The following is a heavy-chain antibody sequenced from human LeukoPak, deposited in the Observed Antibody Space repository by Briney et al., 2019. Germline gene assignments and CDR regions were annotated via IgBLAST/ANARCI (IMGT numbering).Heavy chain of an antibody. J-gene: IGHJ6*02. D-gene: IGHD1-26*01. CDR1: GYTFSGYY. CDR2: INPNSGDT. V-gene: IGHV1-2*02. Sequence: ASVKVSCKASGYTFSGYYMHWVQQAPGQGLEWMGWINPNSGDTNYAQKFQGRVSMTRDTSINTAYMELSRLRSDDTSVYYCARTLPNYYYGMDVWGQGTTVTVSS. CDR3: ARTLPNYYYGMDV.